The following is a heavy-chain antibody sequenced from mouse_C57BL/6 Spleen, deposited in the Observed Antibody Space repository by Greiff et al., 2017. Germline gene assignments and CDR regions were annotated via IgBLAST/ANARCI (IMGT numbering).Heavy chain of an antibody. J-gene: IGHJ4*01. CDR3: ARRLGRDYYAMDY. V-gene: IGHV5-9*04. CDR1: GFTFSSYT. D-gene: IGHD4-1*01. Sequence: DVHLVESGGGLVKPGGSLKLSCAASGFTFSSYTMSWVRQTPERRLEWVATISGGGGNTYYPDSVKGRFTLSRDNAKNTLYLQMSSLRSEDTAVYYCARRLGRDYYAMDYWGQGTSVTFSS. CDR2: ISGGGGNT.